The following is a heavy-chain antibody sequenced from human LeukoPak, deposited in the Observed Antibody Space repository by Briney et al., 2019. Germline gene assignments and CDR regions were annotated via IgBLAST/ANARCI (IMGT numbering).Heavy chain of an antibody. CDR2: SDRDGVVR. D-gene: IGHD3-3*01. CDR1: SIRFADHW. Sequence: GGSLRLSCVGSSIRFADHWMLWVRQVPGEPPAWVARSDRDGVVREYADSVKGRFTIPRDTARNTIHLEMNRLKVEDTAIYYCVASRWSGALDFWGQGSLVTVSS. V-gene: IGHV3-74*01. J-gene: IGHJ4*02. CDR3: VASRWSGALDF.